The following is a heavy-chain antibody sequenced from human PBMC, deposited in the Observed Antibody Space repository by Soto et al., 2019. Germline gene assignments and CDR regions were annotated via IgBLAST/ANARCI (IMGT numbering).Heavy chain of an antibody. Sequence: ASVKVSCKASGGTFSSYTISWGRQAPGQRIERIGWIVVGSGNTNYAQKFQERVTITRDMSTSTAYMELSSLRSEDTAVYYCAAGRYYYDSSGYYQDGMDVWGQGTTVTVSS. CDR1: GGTFSSYT. CDR3: AAGRYYYDSSGYYQDGMDV. J-gene: IGHJ6*02. D-gene: IGHD3-22*01. CDR2: IVVGSGNT. V-gene: IGHV1-58*02.